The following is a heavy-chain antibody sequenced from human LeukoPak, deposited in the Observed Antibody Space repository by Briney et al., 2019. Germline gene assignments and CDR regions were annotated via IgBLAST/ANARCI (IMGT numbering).Heavy chain of an antibody. CDR2: IYYSGTT. CDR3: ARGPSILSPEAQSLY. D-gene: IGHD3-3*01. V-gene: IGHV4-59*01. CDR1: GGSIGTYY. J-gene: IGHJ4*02. Sequence: SETLSLTCTVSGGSIGTYYWSWIRQPPGKGLEWIGYIYYSGTTVYNPSLKSRVTISVDTSKNQFSLRLSSVTAADTAVYYCARGPSILSPEAQSLYWGQGTLVAVSS.